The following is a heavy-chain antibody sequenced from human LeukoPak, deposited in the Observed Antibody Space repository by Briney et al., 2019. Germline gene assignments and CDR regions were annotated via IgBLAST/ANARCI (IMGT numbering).Heavy chain of an antibody. CDR3: ARGGLYDDYTPFDP. CDR2: ICTAGDT. V-gene: IGHV3-13*01. Sequence: GGSLRLSCAASGFTFSSYDMNWVRHAPGKGLEWVSAICTAGDTYYPGSVKGPYTISRENAKNSLYLQMNSLRAGDTAVYYCARGGLYDDYTPFDPWGQGTLVTVSS. CDR1: GFTFSSYD. J-gene: IGHJ5*02. D-gene: IGHD4-17*01.